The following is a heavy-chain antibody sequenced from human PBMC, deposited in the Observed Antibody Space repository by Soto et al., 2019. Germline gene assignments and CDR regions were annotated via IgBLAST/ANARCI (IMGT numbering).Heavy chain of an antibody. CDR2: ISYDGSNK. CDR3: AKDSPVGDY. J-gene: IGHJ4*02. D-gene: IGHD1-26*01. V-gene: IGHV3-30*18. CDR1: GFTFSSYG. Sequence: GGSLRLSCAASGFTFSSYGMHWVRQAPGKGLEWVAVISYDGSNKYYADSVKGRFTISRDNSKNTLSLQMNSLRTEDTAVYYCAKDSPVGDYWGQGTLVTVSS.